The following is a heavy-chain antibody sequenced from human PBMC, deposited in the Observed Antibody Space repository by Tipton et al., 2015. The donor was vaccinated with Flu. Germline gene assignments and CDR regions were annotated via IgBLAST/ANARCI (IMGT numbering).Heavy chain of an antibody. CDR1: GFTVSTNY. CDR3: ARDTSYCSGGSCDY. D-gene: IGHD2-15*01. J-gene: IGHJ4*02. CDR2: IYSIGST. Sequence: SLRLSCAASGFTVSTNYMSWVRQAPGKGLEWVSVIYSIGSTYYADSVKGRFTISRDNSKNTLYLQRNSLRVEDTAVYYCARDTSYCSGGSCDYWGQGTLVTVSS. V-gene: IGHV3-53*01.